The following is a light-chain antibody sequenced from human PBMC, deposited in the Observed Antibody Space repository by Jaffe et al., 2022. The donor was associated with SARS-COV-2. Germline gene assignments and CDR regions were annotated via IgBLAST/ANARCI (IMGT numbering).Light chain of an antibody. J-gene: IGKJ5*01. Sequence: EIVMTQSPAILSVSPGERATLSCRASQSVNSNLAWYQQKPGQAPRLLIYGASARATGIPARFSGSGSGTEFTLTISGLQSEDFAVYYCQQYNNWPLTFGQGTRLEIK. CDR2: GAS. V-gene: IGKV3-15*01. CDR3: QQYNNWPLT. CDR1: QSVNSN.